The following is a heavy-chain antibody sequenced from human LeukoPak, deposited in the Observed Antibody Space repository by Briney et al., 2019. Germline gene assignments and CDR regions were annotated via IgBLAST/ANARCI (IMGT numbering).Heavy chain of an antibody. CDR2: INPSGGST. CDR1: GYTFTSYY. Sequence: ASVKVSFKASGYTFTSYYMHWVRQAPGQGLEWMGIINPSGGSTRYAQKFQGRVTMTRDTSTSTVYMELSSLRSEDTAVYYCARDPLNCGGDCYHFDYWGQGTLVTVSS. J-gene: IGHJ4*02. V-gene: IGHV1-46*01. CDR3: ARDPLNCGGDCYHFDY. D-gene: IGHD2-21*02.